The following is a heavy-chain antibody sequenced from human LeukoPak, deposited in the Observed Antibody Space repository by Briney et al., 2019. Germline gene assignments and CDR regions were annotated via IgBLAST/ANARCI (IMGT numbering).Heavy chain of an antibody. CDR1: GFTFSSYA. Sequence: GGSLRLSCAASGFTFSSYAIHWVRQAPGKGLEWVAVVSYDGSNISYADSVKGRFTISRDNSKNTLYLQMNSLRDEDTAVYYCARGSYFWQISGFDYWGQGTLVTVSS. V-gene: IGHV3-30-3*01. CDR2: VSYDGSNI. J-gene: IGHJ4*02. CDR3: ARGSYFWQISGFDY. D-gene: IGHD1-26*01.